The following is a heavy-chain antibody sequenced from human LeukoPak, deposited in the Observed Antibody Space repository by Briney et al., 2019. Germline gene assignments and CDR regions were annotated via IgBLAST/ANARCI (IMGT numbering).Heavy chain of an antibody. J-gene: IGHJ4*02. V-gene: IGHV3-7*03. CDR1: GFTFSNAW. D-gene: IGHD6-19*01. CDR3: ARGSGWWAPFDY. CDR2: IKQDGSEK. Sequence: GGSLRLSCAASGFTFSNAWMNWVRQTPGKGLEWVANIKQDGSEKYYVDSVKGRFTISRDNAKNSLYLQMNSLRAEDTAVYYCARGSGWWAPFDYWGQGTLVTVSS.